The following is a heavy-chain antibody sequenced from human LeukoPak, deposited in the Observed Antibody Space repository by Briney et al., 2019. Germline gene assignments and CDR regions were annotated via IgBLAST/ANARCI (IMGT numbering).Heavy chain of an antibody. Sequence: ASETLSLTCTVSGGSISSGSYYWSWIRQPAGKGLEWIGRIYTSGSTNYNPSLKSRVTISVDTSKNQFSLKLSSVTAADTAVYYCARDQSAYYYDSSGHFDYWGQGTLVTVSS. CDR3: ARDQSAYYYDSSGHFDY. V-gene: IGHV4-61*02. J-gene: IGHJ4*02. CDR1: GGSISSGSYY. CDR2: IYTSGST. D-gene: IGHD3-22*01.